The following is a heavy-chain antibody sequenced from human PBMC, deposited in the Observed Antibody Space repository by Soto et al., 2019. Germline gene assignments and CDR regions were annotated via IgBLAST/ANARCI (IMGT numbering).Heavy chain of an antibody. J-gene: IGHJ6*02. CDR3: ARDQGITTFGVYSMYYYGMDV. V-gene: IGHV1-18*01. D-gene: IGHD3-3*01. CDR1: GYTFTNAG. CDR2: INTDNGNT. Sequence: VASVKVSCKASGYTFTNAGINWVRQAPGQGLEWLGWINTDNGNTNYAQHLQGRVSLTTDTSTSTAYMDLRSLRSDDTAVYYCARDQGITTFGVYSMYYYGMDVWGQGTTVTVSS.